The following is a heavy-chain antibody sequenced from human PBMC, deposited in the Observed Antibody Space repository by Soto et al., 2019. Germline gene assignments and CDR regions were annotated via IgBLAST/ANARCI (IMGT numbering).Heavy chain of an antibody. CDR1: GYTFTSYG. D-gene: IGHD5-12*01. CDR3: ARDSGYAKDYYYYYGMDV. J-gene: IGHJ6*02. CDR2: ISAYNGNT. V-gene: IGHV1-18*01. Sequence: ASVKVSCKASGYTFTSYGISWVRQAPGQGLEWMGWISAYNGNTNYAQKLQGRVTMTTDTSTSTAYMELRSLRSDDTAVHYCARDSGYAKDYYYYYGMDVWGQGTTVTVSS.